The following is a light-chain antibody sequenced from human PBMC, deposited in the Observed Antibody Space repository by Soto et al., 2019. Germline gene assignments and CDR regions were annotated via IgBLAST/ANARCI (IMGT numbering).Light chain of an antibody. J-gene: IGKJ1*01. V-gene: IGKV1-9*01. CDR3: QHLNSYPWT. CDR1: QGIYTY. Sequence: DIQLTQSPSFLSASVGDRVTITCRASQGIYTYLAWYQQKPGKAPELLIYAASTLQSGVPSRCSGSGSGTEFTLTISSLQPEDFATYDCQHLNSYPWTFGQGTKVEIK. CDR2: AAS.